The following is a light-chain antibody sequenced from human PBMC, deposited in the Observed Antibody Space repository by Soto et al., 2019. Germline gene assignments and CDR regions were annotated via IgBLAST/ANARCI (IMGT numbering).Light chain of an antibody. CDR1: QSVSSN. CDR3: QQYNNWPPFT. Sequence: EIVMTQSPATLSVSPGERATLSCRASQSVSSNLAWYQQKPGQAPRLLIYGASTRATGIPARFGGSGSGTEFTLTISSLQSEDFAVYYCQQYNNWPPFTFGPGTKVEIK. V-gene: IGKV3-15*01. J-gene: IGKJ3*01. CDR2: GAS.